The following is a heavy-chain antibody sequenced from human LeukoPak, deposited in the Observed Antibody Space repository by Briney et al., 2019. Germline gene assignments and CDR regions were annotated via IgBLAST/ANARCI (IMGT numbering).Heavy chain of an antibody. CDR3: ATSNRVSRPFDY. J-gene: IGHJ4*02. D-gene: IGHD1-14*01. CDR1: GFTYSSNY. CDR2: VYSGGTT. Sequence: GGSLRLSCAASGFTYSSNYMTWVRQAPGKGLEWVSVVYSGGTTYYSDSVKGRFTNSRDNSKNTLYLQMNRPRVEDTAVYYCATSNRVSRPFDYWGRGTLVTVSS. V-gene: IGHV3-53*01.